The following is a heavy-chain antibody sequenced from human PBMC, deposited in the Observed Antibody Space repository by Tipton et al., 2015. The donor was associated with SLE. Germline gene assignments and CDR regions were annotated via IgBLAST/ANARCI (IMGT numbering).Heavy chain of an antibody. D-gene: IGHD4-17*01. CDR1: GFTFSSYS. J-gene: IGHJ5*02. CDR3: AKDREVTTAWFDP. CDR2: IRGAGDSA. V-gene: IGHV3-23*01. Sequence: SLRLSCAASGFTFSSYSMNWVRQAPGKGLEWVSAIRGAGDSAYYADSVKGRFTISRDNSKNTLSLQVNSLRAEDTAVYYCAKDREVTTAWFDPWGQGTLVTVSS.